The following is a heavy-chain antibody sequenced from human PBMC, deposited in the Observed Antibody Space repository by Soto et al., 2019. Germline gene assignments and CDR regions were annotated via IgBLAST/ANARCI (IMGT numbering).Heavy chain of an antibody. J-gene: IGHJ5*02. Sequence: QVHLQQWGAGLLKPSETLSLTCAVSGGSLSDYYWCWIRQPPGKVLEWIGEINHSVTTNYNPSLKIRVTISVDTSKKQFSLMLSSVTAADTAVYYCARTDYFPPWGQGTLVTVSS. CDR2: INHSVTT. CDR1: GGSLSDYY. CDR3: ARTDYFPP. V-gene: IGHV4-34*01. D-gene: IGHD3-9*01.